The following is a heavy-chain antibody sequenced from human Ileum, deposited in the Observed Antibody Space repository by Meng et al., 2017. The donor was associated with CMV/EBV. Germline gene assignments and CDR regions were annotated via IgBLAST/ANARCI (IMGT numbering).Heavy chain of an antibody. V-gene: IGHV2-5*02. CDR3: VHRKDYSGNWNGGSAGF. J-gene: IGHJ4*02. D-gene: IGHD1-1*01. Sequence: SLTSSTVGGGWSRQPTGKALEWLAFIYWDDDKRYNQSLKNRITITKDAPKNQVALTVTNMDPADTATYYCVHRKDYSGNWNGGSAGFWGQGALVTVSS. CDR1: SLTSSTVG. CDR2: IYWDDDK.